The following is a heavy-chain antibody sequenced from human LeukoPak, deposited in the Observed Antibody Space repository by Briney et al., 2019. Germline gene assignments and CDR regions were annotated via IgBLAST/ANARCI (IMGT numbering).Heavy chain of an antibody. Sequence: GGSLRLSCAASGFTFSSYSMSWVRRAPGKGLEWVSSISSSSSSIYHADSVKGRFTISRDNAKNSLYLQMNSLRAEDTAVYYCARASGDIVETATMGSYWGQGTLVTVSS. CDR1: GFTFSSYS. CDR2: ISSSSSSI. CDR3: ARASGDIVETATMGSY. J-gene: IGHJ4*02. V-gene: IGHV3-21*01. D-gene: IGHD5-18*01.